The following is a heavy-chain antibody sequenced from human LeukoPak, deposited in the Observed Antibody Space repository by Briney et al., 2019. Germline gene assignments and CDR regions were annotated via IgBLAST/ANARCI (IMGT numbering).Heavy chain of an antibody. Sequence: GGSLRLSCAASGFTFSTSVTHWVRQAPGKGLEWLSFIRFDGSEKYYADSVKARFSISRDNSMNTLYLQMNSLRPEDTAVYYCAKQGLVPATAGDWGQGTLVTVSS. V-gene: IGHV3-30*02. D-gene: IGHD2-2*01. CDR3: AKQGLVPATAGD. CDR2: IRFDGSEK. J-gene: IGHJ4*02. CDR1: GFTFSTSV.